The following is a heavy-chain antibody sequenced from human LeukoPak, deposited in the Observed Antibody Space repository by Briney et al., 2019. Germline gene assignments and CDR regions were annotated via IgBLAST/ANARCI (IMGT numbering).Heavy chain of an antibody. D-gene: IGHD3-9*01. CDR1: GFTFSSYS. V-gene: IGHV3-21*01. CDR3: ARDALGGGYYDILTGYYSGAYFDY. Sequence: WGSLRLSSAASGFTFSSYSMNWVRQAPGKGLEWVSSISSSSSYIYYADSVKGRFTISRDNAKNSLYLQMNSLRAEDTAAYYCARDALGGGYYDILTGYYSGAYFDYWGQGTLVTVSS. CDR2: ISSSSSYI. J-gene: IGHJ4*02.